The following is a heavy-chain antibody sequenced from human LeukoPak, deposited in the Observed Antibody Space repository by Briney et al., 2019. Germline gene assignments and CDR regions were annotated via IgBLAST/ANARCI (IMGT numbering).Heavy chain of an antibody. J-gene: IGHJ4*02. D-gene: IGHD4-17*01. CDR3: SRGLHDYGDSNYYFDQ. CDR2: IRKKGYGETT. Sequence: PGGSLRLSCIASGFTFGDDAWSWFRQAPGKGLEFIAFIRKKGYGETTDYAASVRGRFTVSRDDAKSVAYLQMTSLKTEDTALYYCSRGLHDYGDSNYYFDQWGRGTLVIVSP. V-gene: IGHV3-49*03. CDR1: GFTFGDDA.